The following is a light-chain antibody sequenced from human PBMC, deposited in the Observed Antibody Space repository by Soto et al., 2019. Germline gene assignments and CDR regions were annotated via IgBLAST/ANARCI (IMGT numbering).Light chain of an antibody. CDR1: SSDVGSYTL. Sequence: QSLVTQPAPLSGSPGQSITISCPGNSSDVGSYTLVSWYQQHPGKAPNLMIYEGSKRPSGFSNRFSGSKSGNTASLTISGLQAEDEADYYCCSYAGSSTYVFGTGTKVTVL. V-gene: IGLV2-23*01. CDR2: EGS. CDR3: CSYAGSSTYV. J-gene: IGLJ1*01.